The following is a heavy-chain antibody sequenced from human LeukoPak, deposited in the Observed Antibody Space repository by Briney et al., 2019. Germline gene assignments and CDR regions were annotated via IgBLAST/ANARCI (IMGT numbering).Heavy chain of an antibody. Sequence: GGSLRLSCAASGFTFSSYSMNWVRQAPGKGLEWVSYISGSSSTMYYADSVKGRFTISRDNSKNTLYLQMNSLRAEDTAVYYCARDGSQIYYYYGMDVWGQGTTVTVSS. J-gene: IGHJ6*02. V-gene: IGHV3-48*01. CDR2: ISGSSSTM. CDR3: ARDGSQIYYYYGMDV. CDR1: GFTFSSYS.